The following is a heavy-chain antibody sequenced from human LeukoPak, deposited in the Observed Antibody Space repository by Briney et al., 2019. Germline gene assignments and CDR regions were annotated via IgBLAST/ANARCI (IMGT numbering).Heavy chain of an antibody. D-gene: IGHD6-19*01. J-gene: IGHJ4*02. Sequence: GGSLRLSCAASGFPFSSYAMNWVRQAPGKGLEWVSSISRTSGNIYYADSVKGRFTISRDNAKSSLYLQMNSLRAEDTAVYYCATEFLGAVAETGDYWGQGTLVTVSS. CDR1: GFPFSSYA. CDR3: ATEFLGAVAETGDY. CDR2: ISRTSGNI. V-gene: IGHV3-21*01.